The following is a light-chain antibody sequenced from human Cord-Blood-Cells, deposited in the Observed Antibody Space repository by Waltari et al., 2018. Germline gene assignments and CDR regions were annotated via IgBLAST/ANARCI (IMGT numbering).Light chain of an antibody. CDR3: QQSYSTPT. V-gene: IGKV1-39*01. J-gene: IGKJ1*01. CDR2: AAS. CDR1: QSISSY. Sequence: DIQMTQSPSSLSASVGDRVTITCRASQSISSYLNWYQQKPGKAPKLLIYAASSLQSGVPSRFSGSGSGTDFTITISSLQPEDFATYYFQQSYSTPTFGQGTKVEIK.